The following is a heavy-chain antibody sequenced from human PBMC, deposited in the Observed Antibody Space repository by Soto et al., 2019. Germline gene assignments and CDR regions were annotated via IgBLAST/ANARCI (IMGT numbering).Heavy chain of an antibody. CDR3: ARIATTLSDGFDL. V-gene: IGHV4-61*01. D-gene: IGHD1-1*01. CDR2: VYHSGYT. J-gene: IGHJ3*01. Sequence: QVQLQESGPGLLKPSETLSLTCSVSGGSLTSGSYYWSWIRQPPDMGLEWIGYVYHSGYTHYNSSLKSRVTVSIDTSKNQFSLKLGSVTTADTALYFCARIATTLSDGFDLWGRGTMVTVSS. CDR1: GGSLTSGSYY.